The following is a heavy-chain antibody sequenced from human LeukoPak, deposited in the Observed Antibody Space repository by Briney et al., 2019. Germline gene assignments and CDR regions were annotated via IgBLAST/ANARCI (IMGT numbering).Heavy chain of an antibody. V-gene: IGHV3-48*03. CDR3: AREDSSGYKPFDY. CDR2: ISSSGSTI. J-gene: IGHJ4*02. CDR1: GFTFSSYE. Sequence: GGSLRLSCAASGFTFSSYEMSWVRQAPGKGLEWVSYISSSGSTIYYADSVKGRFTISRDNAKNSLYLQMNSLRAEDTAVYYCAREDSSGYKPFDYWGQGTLVTVSS. D-gene: IGHD3-22*01.